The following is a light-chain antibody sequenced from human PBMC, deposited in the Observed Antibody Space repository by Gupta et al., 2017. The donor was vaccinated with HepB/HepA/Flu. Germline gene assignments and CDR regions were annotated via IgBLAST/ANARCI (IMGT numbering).Light chain of an antibody. CDR3: QKDNWPPLT. J-gene: IGKJ1*01. CDR1: QTIRNY. CDR2: AAS. V-gene: IGKV1-27*01. Sequence: DLQLTQSPSSLSASVGDRVTMTCRASQTIRNYLAWYQQKPGKGPKLLIYAASTLQAGVQSWCGGSGGGKVFTHTISSLEPEDGAIYYCQKDNWPPLTFGQGTQVEIK.